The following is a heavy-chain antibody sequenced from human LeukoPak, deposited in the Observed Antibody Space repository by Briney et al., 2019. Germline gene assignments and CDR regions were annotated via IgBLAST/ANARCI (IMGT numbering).Heavy chain of an antibody. CDR1: GFTFSSYA. CDR2: ISGSGGST. Sequence: GGSLRLSCAASGFTFSSYAMSWVRQAPGKGLEWVSAISGSGGSTCYADSVKGRFTISRDNSKNTLYLQMNSLRAEDTAVYYCAKGRRTELRFLEWLPPPFDYWGQGTLVTVSS. CDR3: AKGRRTELRFLEWLPPPFDY. J-gene: IGHJ4*02. V-gene: IGHV3-23*01. D-gene: IGHD3-3*01.